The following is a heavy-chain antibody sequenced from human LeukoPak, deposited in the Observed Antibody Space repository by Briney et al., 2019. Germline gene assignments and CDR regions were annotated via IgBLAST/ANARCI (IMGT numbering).Heavy chain of an antibody. Sequence: GGSLRLSCAASGFTFSSYGMHWVRQAPGKGLEWVAVISYDGSNKYFSESVKGRFTIFRDNSKNTLYLQMNSLRPEDTAVYYCAKDMWWFGELSNLDFDYWGQGTLVTVSS. CDR3: AKDMWWFGELSNLDFDY. CDR1: GFTFSSYG. J-gene: IGHJ4*02. V-gene: IGHV3-30*18. CDR2: ISYDGSNK. D-gene: IGHD3-10*01.